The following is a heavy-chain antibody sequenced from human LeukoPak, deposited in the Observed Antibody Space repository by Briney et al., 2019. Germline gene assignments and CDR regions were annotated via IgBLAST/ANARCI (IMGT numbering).Heavy chain of an antibody. Sequence: GASVKVSCKASGGTFSSYAISWVRQAPGQGLEWMGRIIPIFGIANYAQKFQGRVTITADKSTSTAYKELSSLRSEDTAVYYCARGYCSGGSCYSGDYWGQGTLVTVSS. CDR2: IIPIFGIA. V-gene: IGHV1-69*04. CDR3: ARGYCSGGSCYSGDY. D-gene: IGHD2-15*01. CDR1: GGTFSSYA. J-gene: IGHJ4*02.